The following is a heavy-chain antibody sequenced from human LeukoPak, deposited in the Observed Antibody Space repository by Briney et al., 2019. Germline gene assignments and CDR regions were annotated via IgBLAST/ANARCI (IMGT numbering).Heavy chain of an antibody. D-gene: IGHD5-18*01. J-gene: IGHJ3*02. CDR2: ISSSSSYI. CDR3: ARMGGYSYGYAVDAFDI. CDR1: GFTFSSYS. V-gene: IGHV3-21*01. Sequence: GGSLRLSCAASGFTFSSYSMNWVRQAPGKGLEWVSSISSSSSYIYYADSVKGRFTISRDNAKNSLYLQMNSLRAEDTAVYYCARMGGYSYGYAVDAFDIWGQGTMVTVSS.